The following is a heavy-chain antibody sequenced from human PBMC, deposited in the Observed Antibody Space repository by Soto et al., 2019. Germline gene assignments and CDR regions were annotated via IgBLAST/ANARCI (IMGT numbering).Heavy chain of an antibody. V-gene: IGHV1-3*01. D-gene: IGHD4-17*01. CDR1: GYTFTSYA. CDR3: ARGRYGDYVFDY. J-gene: IGHJ4*02. Sequence: ASVEVSCKASGYTFTSYAMHWVRQAPGQRLEWMGWINAGNGNTKYSQKFQGRVTITRDTSASTAYMELSSLRSEDTAVYYCARGRYGDYVFDYWGQGTLVTVSS. CDR2: INAGNGNT.